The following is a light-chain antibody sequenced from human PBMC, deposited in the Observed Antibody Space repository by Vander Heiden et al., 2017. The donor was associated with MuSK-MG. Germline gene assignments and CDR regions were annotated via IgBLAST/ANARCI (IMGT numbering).Light chain of an antibody. CDR3: QQRSCWPLT. Sequence: EIVLTQSPAALSLSPGERATLSCRASQSIGTYLAWYQQKPGQTPRLLIYDASNRAAGIPARFSGSGSATDFTLSISSLEPEDFAVYYCQQRSCWPLTFGGGTKVEIK. V-gene: IGKV3-11*01. J-gene: IGKJ4*01. CDR2: DAS. CDR1: QSIGTY.